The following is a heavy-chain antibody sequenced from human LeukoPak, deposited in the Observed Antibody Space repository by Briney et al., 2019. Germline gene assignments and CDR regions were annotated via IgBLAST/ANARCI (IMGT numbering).Heavy chain of an antibody. V-gene: IGHV4-59*01. CDR1: GGSISSYY. Sequence: SETLSPTCTVSGGSISSYYWSWIRQPPGKGLEWIGYIYYSGSTNYNPSLKSRVTISVDTSKNQFSLKLSSVTAADTAVYYCARAGLWFGDGARDYYYMDVWGKGTTVTISS. D-gene: IGHD3-10*01. J-gene: IGHJ6*03. CDR2: IYYSGST. CDR3: ARAGLWFGDGARDYYYMDV.